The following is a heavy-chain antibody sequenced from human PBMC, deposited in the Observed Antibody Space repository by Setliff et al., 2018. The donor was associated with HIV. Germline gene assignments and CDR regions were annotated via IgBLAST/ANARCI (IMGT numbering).Heavy chain of an antibody. J-gene: IGHJ4*02. CDR3: AREGSGWFLDY. CDR2: INPNSGGT. CDR1: GYTFTGYY. Sequence: ASVKVSCKASGYTFTGYYMHWVRQAPGQGLEWMGWINPNSGGTNYAQKCQGRVTMTRDTSISTAYMELSRLRSDDTAVYYCAREGSGWFLDYWGQGTLVTVSS. V-gene: IGHV1-2*02. D-gene: IGHD6-19*01.